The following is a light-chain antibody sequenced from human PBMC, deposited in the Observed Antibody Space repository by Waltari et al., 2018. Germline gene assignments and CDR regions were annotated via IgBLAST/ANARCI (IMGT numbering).Light chain of an antibody. CDR2: DVS. CDR1: SSASGGYDY. V-gene: IGLV2-14*01. CDR3: SSFTSSTTGI. J-gene: IGLJ2*01. Sequence: SALPPPDSVSGSPGQSITISRCGFSSASGGYDYVSWYQQHPGKAPKVIIYDVSNRPSGVSTRFSGSKSGSSASLTISGLQAEDEADYYCSSFTSSTTGIFGGGTKLTVL.